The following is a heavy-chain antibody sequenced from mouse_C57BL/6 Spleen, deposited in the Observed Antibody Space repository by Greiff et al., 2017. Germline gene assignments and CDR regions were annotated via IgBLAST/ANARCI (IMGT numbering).Heavy chain of an antibody. CDR2: ISSGGSYT. CDR1: GFTFSSYG. V-gene: IGHV5-6*01. Sequence: EVQLVESGGDLVKPGGSLKLSCAASGFTFSSYGMSWVRQTPDKRLEWVATISSGGSYTYYPDSVKGRFTISRDNAKNTLYLQMSSLKSEDTAKYYGARQRVSITTVVAPAYWGKGTLVTVSA. J-gene: IGHJ3*01. D-gene: IGHD1-1*01. CDR3: ARQRVSITTVVAPAY.